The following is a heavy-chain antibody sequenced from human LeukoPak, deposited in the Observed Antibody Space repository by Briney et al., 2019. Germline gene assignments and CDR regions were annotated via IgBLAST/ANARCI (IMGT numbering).Heavy chain of an antibody. Sequence: GGSLRLSCAASGFTVSSNYMSWVRQAPGKGLEWVSVIYSGGSTYYADSVKGRFTISRDNSKNTLHLQMNSLRAEDTAVYYCARGYGDYGVLYYFDYWGQGTLVTVSS. V-gene: IGHV3-53*01. J-gene: IGHJ4*02. CDR2: IYSGGST. D-gene: IGHD4-17*01. CDR1: GFTVSSNY. CDR3: ARGYGDYGVLYYFDY.